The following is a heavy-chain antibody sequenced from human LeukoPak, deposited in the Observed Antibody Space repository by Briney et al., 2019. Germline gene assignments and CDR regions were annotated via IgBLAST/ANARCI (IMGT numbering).Heavy chain of an antibody. D-gene: IGHD3-3*01. CDR2: ISYDGSNK. CDR3: ARGTYFPLFGVVIMAPPTDV. Sequence: PGGSLRLSCAASGFTFSSYGMHWVRQAPGKGLEWVAVISYDGSNKYYADSVRGRFTISRDNSKNTLYLQMNSLRAEDTAVYYCARGTYFPLFGVVIMAPPTDVWGKGTTVTVSS. J-gene: IGHJ6*04. V-gene: IGHV3-30*03. CDR1: GFTFSSYG.